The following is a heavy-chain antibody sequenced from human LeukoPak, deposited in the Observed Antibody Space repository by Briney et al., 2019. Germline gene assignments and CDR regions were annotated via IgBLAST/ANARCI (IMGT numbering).Heavy chain of an antibody. J-gene: IGHJ4*02. CDR2: IYYTGNS. CDR1: GVSLSSSYSY. Sequence: SETLSLTCTVSGVSLSSSYSYWRWLRQPPGMGLEWVGSIYYTGNSYYNASLKSRVSISIDTSKNQFSLKLTSVTAADTAVYYWARQTGSGLFILPGGQGTLVTVSS. D-gene: IGHD3/OR15-3a*01. V-gene: IGHV4-39*01. CDR3: ARQTGSGLFILP.